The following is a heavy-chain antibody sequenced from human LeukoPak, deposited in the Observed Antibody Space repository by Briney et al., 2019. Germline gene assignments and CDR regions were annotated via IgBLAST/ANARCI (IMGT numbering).Heavy chain of an antibody. Sequence: QPGGSLRLSCAASGFTFSSYAMSWVRQAPGKGLEWVSAISGSGGSTYYADSVKGRFTISRDNSKNTLYLQMNSLRAEDTAVYYCAKALRYFDWLLLPDAFDIWGQGTMVTVSS. CDR2: ISGSGGST. CDR3: AKALRYFDWLLLPDAFDI. D-gene: IGHD3-9*01. J-gene: IGHJ3*02. V-gene: IGHV3-23*01. CDR1: GFTFSSYA.